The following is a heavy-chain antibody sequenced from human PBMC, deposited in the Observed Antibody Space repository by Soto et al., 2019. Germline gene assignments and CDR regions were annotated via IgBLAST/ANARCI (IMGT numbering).Heavy chain of an antibody. D-gene: IGHD5-12*01. CDR2: ISSSSSYI. CDR1: GFTFSSYS. Sequence: PGGSLRLSCAASGFTFSSYSMNWVRQAPGRGLEWVSSISSSSSYIYYADSVKGRFTISRDNAKNSLYLQMNSLRAEDTAVYYCARVIGYSGYDFPGRGENWFDPWGQGTLVTV. J-gene: IGHJ5*02. CDR3: ARVIGYSGYDFPGRGENWFDP. V-gene: IGHV3-21*01.